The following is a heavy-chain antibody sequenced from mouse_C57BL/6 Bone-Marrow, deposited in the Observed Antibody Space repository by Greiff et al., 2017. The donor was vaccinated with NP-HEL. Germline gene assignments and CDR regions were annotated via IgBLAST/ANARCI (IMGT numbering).Heavy chain of an antibody. Sequence: QVQLQQPGAELVMPGASVKLSCKASGYTFTSYWMHWVKQRPGQGLEWIGEIDPSDSYTNYNQKFKGKSTLTADKSSSTAYMQLSSLTSEDSAVYYCAREGGLRLYYDYWGQGTTLTVSS. CDR3: AREGGLRLYYDY. CDR2: IDPSDSYT. J-gene: IGHJ2*01. V-gene: IGHV1-69*01. CDR1: GYTFTSYW. D-gene: IGHD2-4*01.